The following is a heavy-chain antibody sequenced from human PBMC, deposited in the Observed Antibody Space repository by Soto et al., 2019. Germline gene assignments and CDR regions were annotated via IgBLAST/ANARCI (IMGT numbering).Heavy chain of an antibody. CDR2: VYKSGGT. V-gene: IGHV4-39*01. CDR3: ARSGTESSTWSDDAFDI. D-gene: IGHD6-13*01. Sequence: PSGTMDLGSSVCSDSISSSTYSWVWIRQSPGKGLEWIGRVYKSGGTYYNPSLKSRVSMSVDTPNNQFSLKINSVTAADTAVYYCARSGTESSTWSDDAFDIWGQGTKVTVSS. J-gene: IGHJ3*02. CDR1: SDSISSSTYS.